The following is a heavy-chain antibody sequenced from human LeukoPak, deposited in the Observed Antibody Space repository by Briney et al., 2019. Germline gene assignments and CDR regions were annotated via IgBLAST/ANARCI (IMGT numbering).Heavy chain of an antibody. J-gene: IGHJ4*02. CDR2: IYYSGST. D-gene: IGHD1-26*01. Sequence: SETLSLTCTVSGGSISSSSYYWSWIRQPPGKGLEWIGSIYYSGSTYYNPSLRSRVTISVDTSKNQFSLKLSSVTAADTAVYYCARHAYRNYFDYWGQGTLVTVSS. CDR1: GGSISSSSYY. V-gene: IGHV4-39*01. CDR3: ARHAYRNYFDY.